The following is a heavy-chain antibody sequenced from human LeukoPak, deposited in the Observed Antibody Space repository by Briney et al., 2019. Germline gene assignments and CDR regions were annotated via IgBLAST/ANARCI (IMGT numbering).Heavy chain of an antibody. Sequence: SVKVSCKASGGTFSSYAISWVRQAPGQGLEWMGGIIPIFGTANYAQKFQGRVTITTDESTSTAYMELSSLRSEDTAVYYCATRRGVPAAIRGGYYYYYTDVWGKGTTVTVSS. D-gene: IGHD2-2*02. CDR1: GGTFSSYA. J-gene: IGHJ6*03. CDR2: IIPIFGTA. V-gene: IGHV1-69*05. CDR3: ATRRGVPAAIRGGYYYYYTDV.